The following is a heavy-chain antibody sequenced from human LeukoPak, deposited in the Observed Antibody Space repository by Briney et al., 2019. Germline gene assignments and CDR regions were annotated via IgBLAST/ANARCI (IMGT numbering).Heavy chain of an antibody. CDR2: IYYSGST. CDR3: ASAKPITMIVVEAFDI. D-gene: IGHD3-22*01. V-gene: IGHV4-59*12. Sequence: SETLSLTCTVSGGSISSYYWSWIRQPPGKGLEWIGYIYYSGSTNYNPSLKSRVTISVDTSKNQFSLKLSSVTAADTAVYYCASAKPITMIVVEAFDIWGQGTMVTVSS. CDR1: GGSISSYY. J-gene: IGHJ3*02.